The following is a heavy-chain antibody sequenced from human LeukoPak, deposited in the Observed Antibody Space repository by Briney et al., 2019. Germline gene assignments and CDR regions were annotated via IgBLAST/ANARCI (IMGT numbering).Heavy chain of an antibody. V-gene: IGHV4-59*01. CDR3: ARGQYYYDSSGSRGGFDY. CDR1: GGSISSYY. D-gene: IGHD3-22*01. Sequence: KPSETLSLTYTVSGGSISSYYWSWIRQPPGKGLEWIGYIYYSGSTNYNPSLKSRVTISVKTSKNQFSLKLSSVTAADTAVYYCARGQYYYDSSGSRGGFDYWGQGTLVTVSS. J-gene: IGHJ4*02. CDR2: IYYSGST.